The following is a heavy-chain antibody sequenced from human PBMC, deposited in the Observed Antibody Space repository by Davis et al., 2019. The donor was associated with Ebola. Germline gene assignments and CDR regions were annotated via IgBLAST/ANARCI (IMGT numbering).Heavy chain of an antibody. D-gene: IGHD2/OR15-2a*01. CDR3: ARSKSTLSVLYYYYGMDV. V-gene: IGHV1-69*06. J-gene: IGHJ6*02. CDR2: IIPIFGTA. Sequence: AASVKVSCKASGGTFSSYAISWVRQAPGQGLEWMGGIIPIFGTANYAQKFQGRVTITADKSTSTAYMELSSLRSEDTAVYYCARSKSTLSVLYYYYGMDVWGQGTTVTVSS. CDR1: GGTFSSYA.